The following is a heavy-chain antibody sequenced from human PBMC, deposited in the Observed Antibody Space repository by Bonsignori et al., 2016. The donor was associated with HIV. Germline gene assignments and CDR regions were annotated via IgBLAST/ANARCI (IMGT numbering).Heavy chain of an antibody. V-gene: IGHV3-21*01. CDR2: ISSSGSYI. CDR1: GFTFSGYS. J-gene: IGHJ5*02. CDR3: ARDHWFDP. Sequence: GESLKISCVASGFTFSGYSMNWVRQAPGKGLEWVSSISSSGSYIYYADSVKGRFTISRDNAKNSLYLQMNSLRAEDTAVYYCARDHWFDPWGQGTLVTVSS.